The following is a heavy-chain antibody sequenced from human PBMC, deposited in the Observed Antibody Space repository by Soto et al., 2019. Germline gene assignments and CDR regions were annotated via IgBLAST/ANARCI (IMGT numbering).Heavy chain of an antibody. CDR2: MNPNSGNT. CDR3: AIVLRYFDWFHLGYQGGNWFDP. J-gene: IGHJ5*02. Sequence: QVQLVQSGAEVKKPGASVKVSCKASGYTFTSYDINWVRQATGQGLEWMGWMNPNSGNTGYAQKFQGRVTMTRNTSISTAYMELSSLRSEDTAVYYCAIVLRYFDWFHLGYQGGNWFDPWGQGTLVTVSS. V-gene: IGHV1-8*01. D-gene: IGHD3-9*01. CDR1: GYTFTSYD.